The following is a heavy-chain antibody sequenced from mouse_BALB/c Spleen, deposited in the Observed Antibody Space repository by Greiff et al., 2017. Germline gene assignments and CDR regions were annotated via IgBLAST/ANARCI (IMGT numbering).Heavy chain of an antibody. CDR2: ISSGSSTI. D-gene: IGHD5-1*01. J-gene: IGHJ4*01. V-gene: IGHV5-17*02. CDR1: GFTFSSFG. Sequence: DVKLVESGGGLVQPGGSRKLSCAASGFTFSSFGMHWVRQAPEKGLEWVAYISSGSSTIYYADTVKGRFTISRDNPKNTLFLQMTSLRSEDTAMYYCARSGEYAPMDYWGQGTSVTVSS. CDR3: ARSGEYAPMDY.